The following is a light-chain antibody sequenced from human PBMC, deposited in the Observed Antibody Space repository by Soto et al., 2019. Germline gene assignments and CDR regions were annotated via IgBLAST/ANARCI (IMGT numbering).Light chain of an antibody. Sequence: DIQMTQSPSTLSASVGDRVTITCRASQSISSWLAWYQQKPGKAPKLLIYKAASLASGVPSRFSGSGSGTESTLTSRRLQPDDFVTYYCQQYNSYSTFGQGTKVEIK. V-gene: IGKV1-5*03. CDR2: KAA. J-gene: IGKJ1*01. CDR1: QSISSW. CDR3: QQYNSYST.